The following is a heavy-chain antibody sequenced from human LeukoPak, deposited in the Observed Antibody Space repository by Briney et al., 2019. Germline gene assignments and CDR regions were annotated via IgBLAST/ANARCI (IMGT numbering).Heavy chain of an antibody. J-gene: IGHJ5*02. Sequence: SETLSLTCTVSGGSISSYYWSWIRQPPGKGRERIGYIYYSGSTNYNPSLKSRVTISVDTSKNQFSLKLSSVTAADTAVYYCARGDYDILTGYYDFAYLGPNWFDPWGQGTLVTVSS. CDR2: IYYSGST. V-gene: IGHV4-59*01. CDR1: GGSISSYY. CDR3: ARGDYDILTGYYDFAYLGPNWFDP. D-gene: IGHD3-9*01.